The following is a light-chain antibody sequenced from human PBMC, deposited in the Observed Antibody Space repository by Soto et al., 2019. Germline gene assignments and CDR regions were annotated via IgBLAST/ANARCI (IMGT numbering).Light chain of an antibody. CDR3: QQYGSSPLIT. CDR2: GAS. CDR1: QSVSSSY. J-gene: IGKJ5*01. Sequence: EIVLTQSPGTLSLSPGERATLSCRASQSVSSSYLAWYQRKPGQAPRLLIYGASSRATGIPARFSGSGSGTDFTLTISRLEPEDFAVYYCQQYGSSPLITFGQGTRLEIK. V-gene: IGKV3-20*01.